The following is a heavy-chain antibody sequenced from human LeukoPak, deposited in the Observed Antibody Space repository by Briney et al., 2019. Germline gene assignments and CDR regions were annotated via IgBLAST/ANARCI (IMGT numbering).Heavy chain of an antibody. D-gene: IGHD3-22*01. CDR3: ARMNYYDSSGPEPLVHYFDY. CDR2: IIPIFGTA. V-gene: IGHV1-69*13. Sequence: SVTVSCKASGGTFSSYAISWVRQAPGQGLEWMGGIIPIFGTANYAQKFQGRVTITADESTSTAYMELSSLRSEDTAVYYCARMNYYDSSGPEPLVHYFDYWGQGTLVTVSS. J-gene: IGHJ4*02. CDR1: GGTFSSYA.